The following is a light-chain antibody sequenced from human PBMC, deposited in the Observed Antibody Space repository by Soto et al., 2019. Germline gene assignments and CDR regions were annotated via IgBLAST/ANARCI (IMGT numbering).Light chain of an antibody. CDR3: QQSFSTLLIT. J-gene: IGKJ5*01. CDR1: QSINSY. V-gene: IGKV1-39*01. Sequence: DIQMTQSPSSLSASIGDGVTITCRASQSINSYLNWYQQKPGKAPKLLISAASNLQSGVPSRFSGSASGTDFTLPISSLQPEDFATYYCQQSFSTLLITFGQGTRLEIK. CDR2: AAS.